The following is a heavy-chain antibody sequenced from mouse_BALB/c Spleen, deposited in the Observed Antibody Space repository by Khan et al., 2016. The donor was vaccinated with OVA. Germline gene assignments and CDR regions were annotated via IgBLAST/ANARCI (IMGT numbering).Heavy chain of an antibody. CDR2: INPSNGYT. D-gene: IGHD2-14*01. J-gene: IGHJ3*01. CDR1: GYTFTSYT. Sequence: QVQLKQSGAELARPGASVKMSCKASGYTFTSYTIHWIKMRPGQGLEWIGYINPSNGYTNYNQMFKDKATLTADKSSTTAYMQLSSLTSDDSAVYNCVRDRAYYRNDGWIAYWGLGTLVTVSA. V-gene: IGHV1-4*01. CDR3: VRDRAYYRNDGWIAY.